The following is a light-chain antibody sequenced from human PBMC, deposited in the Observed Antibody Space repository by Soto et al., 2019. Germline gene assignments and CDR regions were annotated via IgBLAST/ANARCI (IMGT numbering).Light chain of an antibody. Sequence: DIQLTQSPSFLPASVGDRVTITCRASQGISNYLAWYQQKPGKAPNLLIYSASTLHTGVPSRFSGSGSGTEFTPTIIGLQAEDFATYYCQQLTSSPPWTFGQGTKVEIK. J-gene: IGKJ1*01. CDR3: QQLTSSPPWT. CDR1: QGISNY. CDR2: SAS. V-gene: IGKV1-9*01.